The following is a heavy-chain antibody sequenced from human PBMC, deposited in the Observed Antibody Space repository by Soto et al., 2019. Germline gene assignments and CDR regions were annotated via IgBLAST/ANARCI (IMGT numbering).Heavy chain of an antibody. D-gene: IGHD3-10*01. CDR2: IYSGGYT. CDR1: GFTVSNNY. Sequence: EVQLVESGGGLIQPGGSLRLSCAVSGFTVSNNYMSWVRQAPGKGLEGVSVIYSGGYTAYGDSVKGRFTISRDNSKNTLFPQMNRRGRADTALFSCATHPGGGGYWGQGTLVTVSS. CDR3: ATHPGGGGY. V-gene: IGHV3-53*01. J-gene: IGHJ4*02.